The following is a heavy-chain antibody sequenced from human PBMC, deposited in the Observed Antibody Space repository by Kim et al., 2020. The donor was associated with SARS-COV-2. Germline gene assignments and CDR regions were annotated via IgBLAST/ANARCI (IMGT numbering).Heavy chain of an antibody. D-gene: IGHD6-19*01. Sequence: GGSLRLSCAASGFTFSSYEMNWVRQAPGKGLEWVSYISSSGSTIYYADSVKGRFTISRDNAKNSLYLQMNSLRAEDTAVYYCARIPGIAVAATRDWFDPWGQGTLVTVSS. CDR3: ARIPGIAVAATRDWFDP. V-gene: IGHV3-48*03. J-gene: IGHJ5*02. CDR1: GFTFSSYE. CDR2: ISSSGSTI.